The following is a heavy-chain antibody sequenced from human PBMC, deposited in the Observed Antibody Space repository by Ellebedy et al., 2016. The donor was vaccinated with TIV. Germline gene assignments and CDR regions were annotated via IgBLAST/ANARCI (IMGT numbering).Heavy chain of an antibody. J-gene: IGHJ3*02. D-gene: IGHD6-19*01. CDR1: GFTFSDSV. CDR2: ISVDGRAV. Sequence: GGSLRLSXVGFGFTFSDSVMHLVRQDPGKGLDWVAGISVDGRAVHYPDSVKGRFTISRDNAQNTVYLQMNSLRLEDTAVYYCVRGWYSSGHCDVFAMWGQGTIVTVSS. V-gene: IGHV3-30*03. CDR3: VRGWYSSGHCDVFAM.